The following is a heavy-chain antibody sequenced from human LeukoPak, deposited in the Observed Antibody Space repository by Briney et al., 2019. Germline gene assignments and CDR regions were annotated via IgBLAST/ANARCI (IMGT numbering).Heavy chain of an antibody. CDR3: ARVGRISDY. Sequence: GGCLRLSCAASGFTFSSYSMNWVRQAPGKGLEWISYISSSSSITSYADSVKGRFTISRDNAKNSLHLQMNSLRAEDTAVYYCARVGRISDYWGQGTLVTVSS. V-gene: IGHV3-48*01. CDR1: GFTFSSYS. CDR2: ISSSSSIT. J-gene: IGHJ4*02.